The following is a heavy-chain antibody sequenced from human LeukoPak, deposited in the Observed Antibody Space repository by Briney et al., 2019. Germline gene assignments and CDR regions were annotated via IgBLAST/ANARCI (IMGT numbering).Heavy chain of an antibody. CDR3: ARVSLYSPYYFDY. Sequence: GGSLRLSCAASGFTVSSNYMSWVRQAPGKGLEWVSVIYSGGSTYYADSVKGRFTISRHNSKNTLYLQMNSLRAEDTAVYYCARVSLYSPYYFDYWGQGTLVTFSS. D-gene: IGHD4-4*01. J-gene: IGHJ4*02. CDR2: IYSGGST. V-gene: IGHV3-53*04. CDR1: GFTVSSNY.